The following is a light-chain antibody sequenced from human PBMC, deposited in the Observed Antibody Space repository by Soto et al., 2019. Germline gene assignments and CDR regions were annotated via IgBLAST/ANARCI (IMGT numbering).Light chain of an antibody. CDR3: QQCKDWPLT. J-gene: IGKJ4*01. CDR1: QSVIIN. Sequence: EIVMTSSPDTLSVSHVDRAILSSMASQSVIINLAWFQQKPGQAPRLPIYGASTRATGIPARFSGSGSGTEFTLTISSLQSEDFAVYYCQQCKDWPLTCGGGTKGDIK. CDR2: GAS. V-gene: IGKV3-15*01.